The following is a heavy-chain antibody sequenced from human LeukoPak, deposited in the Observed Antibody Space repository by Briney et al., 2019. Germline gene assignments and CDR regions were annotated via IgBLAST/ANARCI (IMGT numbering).Heavy chain of an antibody. D-gene: IGHD4-17*01. J-gene: IGHJ4*02. V-gene: IGHV4-39*01. CDR3: ARHWDYGDYDSFDY. Sequence: SETLSLTCTVSGDSINSLDLWSWVRQPPGKGLEWIGSINYSGSTYYTPSLKSRVTISVDTSKNQFSLKLNSVTAADTAVYYCARHWDYGDYDSFDYWGQGTLVTVSS. CDR1: GDSINSLDL. CDR2: INYSGST.